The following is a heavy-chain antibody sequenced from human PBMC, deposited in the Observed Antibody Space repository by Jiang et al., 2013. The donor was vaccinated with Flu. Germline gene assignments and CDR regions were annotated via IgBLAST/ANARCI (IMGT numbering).Heavy chain of an antibody. CDR1: GGSFSGYY. CDR3: ATKGPYYDSSGYYYI. Sequence: TLSLTCGVYGGSFSGYYWSWIRQPPGKGLEWIGEINLRGSTNYNPSLKSRVTISLDTSKNQFSLKLSSVTAADTAVYYCATKGPYYDSSGYYYIWGQGTLVTVSS. D-gene: IGHD3-22*01. CDR2: INLRGST. J-gene: IGHJ4*02. V-gene: IGHV4-34*01.